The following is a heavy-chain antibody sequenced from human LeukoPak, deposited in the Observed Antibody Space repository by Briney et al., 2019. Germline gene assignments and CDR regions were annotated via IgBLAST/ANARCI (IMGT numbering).Heavy chain of an antibody. CDR3: ARGRPDNWCSSGWTGWYFDL. CDR2: ISAYNGNT. D-gene: IGHD6-19*01. J-gene: IGHJ2*01. CDR1: GYTFTSYG. Sequence: ASVKVSCKASGYTFTSYGISWVRQAPGQGLEWMGWISAYNGNTNYAQKLQGRVTMTTDTSTSTAYMELRSLRSDDTAVYYCARGRPDNWCSSGWTGWYFDLWGRGTLVTVSS. V-gene: IGHV1-18*01.